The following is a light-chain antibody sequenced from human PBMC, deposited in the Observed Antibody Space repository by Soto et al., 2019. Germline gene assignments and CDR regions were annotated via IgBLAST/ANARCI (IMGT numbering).Light chain of an antibody. CDR2: GAS. Sequence: EIVLTQSPVTLSFAAGERGSLSCRASQSVTNSLAWYQQKPGQAPRLLVYGASIRATGIPDRFSGSGSGTDFTLTISRLEPEDFAVYYCQQFGGSPPRTFGQGTKVDIK. CDR1: QSVTNS. V-gene: IGKV3-20*01. J-gene: IGKJ1*01. CDR3: QQFGGSPPRT.